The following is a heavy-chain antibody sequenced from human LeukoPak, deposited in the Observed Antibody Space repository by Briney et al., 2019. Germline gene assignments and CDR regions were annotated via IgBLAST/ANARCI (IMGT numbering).Heavy chain of an antibody. CDR1: GYIITSYW. D-gene: IGHD3-10*01. CDR3: ATFRGFGEFSDY. J-gene: IGHJ4*02. Sequence: KGGAPLKICCTCSGYIITSYWSCSRRHPAGGVEWLMWVIYPGDSDSKYSPSFQGQITISADKSNSSPYLKWSSLTASDTAMYCCATFRGFGEFSDYWGQGTLVTVSS. V-gene: IGHV5-51*01. CDR2: IYPGDSDS.